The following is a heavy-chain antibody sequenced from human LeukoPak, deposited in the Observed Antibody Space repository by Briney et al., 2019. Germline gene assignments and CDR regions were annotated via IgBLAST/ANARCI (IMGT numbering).Heavy chain of an antibody. D-gene: IGHD3-3*01. CDR3: ARPSGSVTIFGVVDYFDY. V-gene: IGHV3-30*04. CDR1: GFTFSAYV. Sequence: PGGSLRLSCAASGFTFSAYVMHWVRQAPGKGLDWVASIAYDGSNENYAESVKGRFTISRDNSKNTLYLQLSSLTAEDTAVYYCARPSGSVTIFGVVDYFDYWGQGSLVTVSS. CDR2: IAYDGSNE. J-gene: IGHJ4*02.